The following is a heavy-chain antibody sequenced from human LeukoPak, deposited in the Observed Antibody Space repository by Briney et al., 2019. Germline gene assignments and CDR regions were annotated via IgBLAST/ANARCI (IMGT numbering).Heavy chain of an antibody. D-gene: IGHD3-10*01. CDR2: ISAYDGYT. CDR1: GYTFTKYG. CDR3: ARAGFRGTSDAFDI. J-gene: IGHJ3*02. V-gene: IGHV1-18*01. Sequence: GASVKVSCKASGYTFTKYGISWVRQAPGQGLEWMGWISAYDGYTNHAQKLQGRVTMTTDSSASTAYMELRSLRSDDTAVYYCARAGFRGTSDAFDIWGQGTMVTVSS.